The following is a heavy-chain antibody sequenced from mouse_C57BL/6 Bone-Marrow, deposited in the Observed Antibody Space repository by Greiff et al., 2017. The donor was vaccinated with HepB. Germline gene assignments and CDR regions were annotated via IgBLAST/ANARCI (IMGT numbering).Heavy chain of an antibody. J-gene: IGHJ1*03. Sequence: VQLKQSVAELVRPGASVKLSCTASGFNIKNTYMHWVKQRPEQGLEWIGRIDPANGNTKYAPKFQGKATITADTSSNTAYLQRSSLTSEDTAIYYWAPDGYYAYWYIDVWGTGTTVTVSS. CDR3: APDGYYAYWYIDV. CDR2: IDPANGNT. D-gene: IGHD2-3*01. V-gene: IGHV14-3*01. CDR1: GFNIKNTY.